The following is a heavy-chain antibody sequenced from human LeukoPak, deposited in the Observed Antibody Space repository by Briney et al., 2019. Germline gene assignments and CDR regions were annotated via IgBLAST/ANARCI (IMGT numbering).Heavy chain of an antibody. J-gene: IGHJ4*02. CDR3: ARGAPPQN. CDR1: GGSISSYY. Sequence: SETLSLTCTVSGGSISSYYWSWIRQPPGKGLEWIGYIYYSGSTNYNPSLKSRVTISIDTSKNHFSLNLTSVTAADAAVYYCARGAPPQNWGQGALVTVSS. V-gene: IGHV4-59*12. CDR2: IYYSGST.